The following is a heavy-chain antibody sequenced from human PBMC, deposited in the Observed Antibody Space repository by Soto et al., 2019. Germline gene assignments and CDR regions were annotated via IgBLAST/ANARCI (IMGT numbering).Heavy chain of an antibody. J-gene: IGHJ3*02. V-gene: IGHV3-23*01. CDR2: ISGGGGST. D-gene: IGHD2-15*01. Sequence: PGGSLRLSCAASGFTFSNYAMNWVRQAPGKGLEWVSVISGGGGSTYYADSVKGRFTISRDNSKNSLYLHMNSLRDEDTAVYFCARELVLGLKSAFDMWGRGTLVTVSS. CDR3: ARELVLGLKSAFDM. CDR1: GFTFSNYA.